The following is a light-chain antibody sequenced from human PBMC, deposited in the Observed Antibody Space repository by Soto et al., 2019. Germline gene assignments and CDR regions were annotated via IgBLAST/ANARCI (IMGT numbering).Light chain of an antibody. J-gene: IGKJ4*01. V-gene: IGKV3-11*01. CDR3: QQRSVWRT. Sequence: IVLTQSPATLSLSPGERATLSCRASQSVSSYLAWYQQKGGQAPRLLIYDASSRATGIPARFSGSGSGTDFTLTISSLEPEDFAVYYCQQRSVWRTFGGGTKVEI. CDR2: DAS. CDR1: QSVSSY.